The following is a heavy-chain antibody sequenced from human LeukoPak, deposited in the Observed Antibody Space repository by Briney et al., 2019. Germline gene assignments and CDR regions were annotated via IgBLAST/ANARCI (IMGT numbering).Heavy chain of an antibody. CDR1: GYTFTSYA. Sequence: SCKASGYTFTSYAMHWVRQAPGKGLEWVAVISYDGSNKYYADSVKGRFTISRDNSKNTLYLQMNSLRAEDTAVYYCASPDSSSWTPIDYWGQGTLVTVSS. CDR3: ASPDSSSWTPIDY. V-gene: IGHV3-30-3*01. CDR2: ISYDGSNK. J-gene: IGHJ4*02. D-gene: IGHD6-13*01.